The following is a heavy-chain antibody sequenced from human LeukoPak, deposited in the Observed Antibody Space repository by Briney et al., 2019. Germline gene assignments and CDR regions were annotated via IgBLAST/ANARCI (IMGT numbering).Heavy chain of an antibody. Sequence: GGSLRLSCAASGFTFSSYGMHWVRQAPGKGLEWVAVISYDGSNKYYADSVKGRSTISRDNSKNTLYLQMNSLRAEDTAVYYCARDRVIMITFGGVNYWGQGTLVTVSS. CDR2: ISYDGSNK. V-gene: IGHV3-30*03. J-gene: IGHJ4*02. CDR3: ARDRVIMITFGGVNY. CDR1: GFTFSSYG. D-gene: IGHD3-16*01.